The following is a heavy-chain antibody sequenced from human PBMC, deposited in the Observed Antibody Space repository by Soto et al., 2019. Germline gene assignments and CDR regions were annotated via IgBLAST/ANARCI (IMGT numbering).Heavy chain of an antibody. Sequence: QVQLQESGPRLVKPSQTLSLTCSISGDSVSSNSASWIWIRQSPSRGLECLGRTYYRSNWYYDYAISVRSRITISTSTSKNEFPLHLNSVTPEDTAVYYCANITWNFVNARNYWGQGILVSVSS. CDR2: TYYRSNWYY. CDR1: GDSVSSNSAS. CDR3: ANITWNFVNARNY. D-gene: IGHD1-7*01. V-gene: IGHV6-1*01. J-gene: IGHJ4*02.